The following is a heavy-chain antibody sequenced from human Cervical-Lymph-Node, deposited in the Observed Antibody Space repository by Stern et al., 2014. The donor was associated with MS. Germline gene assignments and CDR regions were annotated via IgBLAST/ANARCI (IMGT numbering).Heavy chain of an antibody. CDR1: GYSFTGYW. V-gene: IGHV5-10-1*03. D-gene: IGHD1-7*01. CDR2: TDPSESYV. CDR3: ARHDSAGTILY. Sequence: QLVQSGAEVKRPGESLRISCKGSGYSFTGYWITWVHQMAGKGLEWMGRTDPSESYVKYSPSFQGHVTISADKSISTAYLQWSSLKASDTAMYYCARHDSAGTILYWGQGTLVTVSS. J-gene: IGHJ4*02.